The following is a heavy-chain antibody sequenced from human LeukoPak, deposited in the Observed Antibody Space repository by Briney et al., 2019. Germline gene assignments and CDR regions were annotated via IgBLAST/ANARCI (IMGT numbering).Heavy chain of an antibody. CDR1: SGSISSSSYY. D-gene: IGHD2-15*01. CDR3: ARLVTGYCSGGSCYSDHYYFYMDV. J-gene: IGHJ6*03. CDR2: IDYSGRT. V-gene: IGHV4-39*01. Sequence: PSETLSLTCTVSSGSISSSSYYWGWVRQPPGTGLEWFGRIDYSGRTYYNPSLKSRVTISVDTSKNQFSLKLSSVTAADTAVYYCARLVTGYCSGGSCYSDHYYFYMDVWGKGTTVTVSS.